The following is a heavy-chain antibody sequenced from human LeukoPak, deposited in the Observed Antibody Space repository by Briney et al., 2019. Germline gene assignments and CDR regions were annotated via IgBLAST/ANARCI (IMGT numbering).Heavy chain of an antibody. Sequence: SETLSLTCTVSGGSISSYYWSWIRQPPGKELEWIGYIYYSGSTNYNPSLKSRVTISVDTSKNQFSLKLSSVTAADTAVYYCASGIRGFYGDYFDYWGQGTLVTVSS. CDR3: ASGIRGFYGDYFDY. D-gene: IGHD4-17*01. CDR1: GGSISSYY. CDR2: IYYSGST. J-gene: IGHJ4*02. V-gene: IGHV4-59*01.